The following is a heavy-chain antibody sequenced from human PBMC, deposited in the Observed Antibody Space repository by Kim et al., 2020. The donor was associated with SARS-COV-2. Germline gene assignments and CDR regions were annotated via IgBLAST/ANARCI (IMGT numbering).Heavy chain of an antibody. CDR1: GGSFSGYY. CDR3: ARSRTYYYDSSGYYHWFVP. Sequence: SETLSLTCAVYGGSFSGYYWSWIRQPPGKGLEWIGEINHSGSTNYNPSLKSRVTISVDTSKNQFSLKLSSVTAADTAVYYCARSRTYYYDSSGYYHWFVP. CDR2: INHSGST. J-gene: IGHJ5*02. V-gene: IGHV4-34*01. D-gene: IGHD3-22*01.